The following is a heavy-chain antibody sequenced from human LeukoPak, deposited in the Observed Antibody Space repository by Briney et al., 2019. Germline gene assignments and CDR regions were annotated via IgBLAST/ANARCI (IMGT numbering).Heavy chain of an antibody. CDR1: GYTLTELS. V-gene: IGHV1-24*01. CDR2: FDPEDGET. D-gene: IGHD2-2*01. CDR3: ATKGYCSSTSCYAAAFDI. J-gene: IGHJ3*02. Sequence: ASVKVSCKVSGYTLTELSMHRVRQAPGKGLEWMGGFDPEDGETIYAQKFQGRVTMTEDTSTDTAYMELSSLRSEDTAVYYCATKGYCSSTSCYAAAFDIWGQGTMVTVSS.